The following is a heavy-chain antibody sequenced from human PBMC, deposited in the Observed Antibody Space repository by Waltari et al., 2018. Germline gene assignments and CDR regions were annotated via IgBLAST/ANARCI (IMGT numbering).Heavy chain of an antibody. V-gene: IGHV4-59*01. J-gene: IGHJ3*02. CDR3: ARAVRDCSSTSCYYDAFDI. CDR2: IYYSGST. D-gene: IGHD2-2*01. CDR1: GGSISSYY. Sequence: QVQLQESGPGLVKPSETLSLTCTVPGGSISSYYWSWIRQPPGKGLEWIGYIYYSGSTNYNPSLKSRVTISVDTSKNQFSLKLSSVTAADTAVYYCARAVRDCSSTSCYYDAFDIWGQGTMVTVSS.